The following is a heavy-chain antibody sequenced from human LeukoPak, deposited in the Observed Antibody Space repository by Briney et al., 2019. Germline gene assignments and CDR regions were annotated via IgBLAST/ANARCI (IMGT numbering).Heavy chain of an antibody. Sequence: GESLKISCTGSGYSFTSHWISWVRQMPGKGLEWMGRIDPSDSYTKYSPSFQGHVTISADKSISTAYLQWTSLKASDTAIYYCARPVVAGVDCDGGRCYSLESWGQGTLVTVSS. D-gene: IGHD2-15*01. CDR1: GYSFTSHW. V-gene: IGHV5-10-1*01. CDR2: IDPSDSYT. J-gene: IGHJ4*02. CDR3: ARPVVAGVDCDGGRCYSLES.